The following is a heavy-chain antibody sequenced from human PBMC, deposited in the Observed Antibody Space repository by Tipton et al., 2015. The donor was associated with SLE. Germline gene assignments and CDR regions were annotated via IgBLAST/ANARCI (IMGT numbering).Heavy chain of an antibody. CDR3: ARMPLGGHFDY. CDR2: IYYSGST. V-gene: IGHV4-39*07. J-gene: IGHJ4*02. CDR1: GGSISSYY. Sequence: TLSLTCTVSGGSISSYYWGWIRQPPGKGLEWIGSIYYSGSTYYNPSLKSRVTISVDTSKNQFSLKLSSVTAADTAVYYCARMPLGGHFDYWGQGTLVTVSS. D-gene: IGHD2-2*01.